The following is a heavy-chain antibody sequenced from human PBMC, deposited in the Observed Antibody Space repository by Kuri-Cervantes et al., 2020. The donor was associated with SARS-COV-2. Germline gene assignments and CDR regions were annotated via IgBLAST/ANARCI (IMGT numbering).Heavy chain of an antibody. J-gene: IGHJ4*02. CDR3: ARDLNYFDTSGQVGY. CDR2: IFYSGIT. V-gene: IGHV4-61*01. CDR1: GYSISSGYY. Sequence: SETLSPTCTVSGYSISSGYYWGWIRQPPGKGLEWIGYIFYSGITNYNPSLKSRVTISVDTSKKQFSLQLSSVTAADTAVYYCARDLNYFDTSGQVGYWGQGTLVTVSS. D-gene: IGHD3-22*01.